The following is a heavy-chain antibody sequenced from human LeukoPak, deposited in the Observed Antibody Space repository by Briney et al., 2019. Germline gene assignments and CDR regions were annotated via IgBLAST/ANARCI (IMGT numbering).Heavy chain of an antibody. CDR3: ARITPRPWGAFDI. V-gene: IGHV4-59*01. CDR1: GGSISSYY. J-gene: IGHJ3*02. CDR2: FYYSGST. D-gene: IGHD1-26*01. Sequence: SETLSLTCTVSGGSISSYYWSWIRQPPGKGLEWIGYFYYSGSTNYNPSLKSRVTISLDTSKNQFSLKLNSVTAADTAVYYCARITPRPWGAFDIWGQGTMVTVSS.